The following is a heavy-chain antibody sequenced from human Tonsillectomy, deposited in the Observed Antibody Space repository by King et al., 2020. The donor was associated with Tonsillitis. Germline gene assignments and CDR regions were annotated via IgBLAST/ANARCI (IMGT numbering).Heavy chain of an antibody. J-gene: IGHJ4*02. CDR3: AREQQLVAYFDY. CDR1: GFTFSRHW. Sequence: VQLVESGGGLVQPGGSLRLSCAASGFTFSRHWMSWVRQAPGKGLEWVANIKQDGSEKYYVDSVKGRFTISRDNAKRSLYLQMNNLRAEDTAVYYCAREQQLVAYFDYWGQGTLVTVSS. CDR2: IKQDGSEK. D-gene: IGHD6-13*01. V-gene: IGHV3-7*01.